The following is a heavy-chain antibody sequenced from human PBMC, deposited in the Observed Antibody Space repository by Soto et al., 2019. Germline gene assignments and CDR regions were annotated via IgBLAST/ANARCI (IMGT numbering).Heavy chain of an antibody. CDR3: ARVVPAAIKRYYMDV. CDR1: GFTFTSFW. CDR2: IKREGSST. V-gene: IGHV3-74*03. Sequence: GGSLRLSCAASGFTFTSFWMHWVRQVPGKGLEWVSRIKREGSSTKYVDSVKGRFTISRDNAKNSLYLQMNSLRAEDTAVYYCARVVPAAIKRYYMDVWGKGTTVTVSS. J-gene: IGHJ6*03. D-gene: IGHD2-2*01.